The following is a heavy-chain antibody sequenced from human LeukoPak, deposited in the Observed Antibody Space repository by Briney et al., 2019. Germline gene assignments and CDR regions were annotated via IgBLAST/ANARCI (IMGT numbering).Heavy chain of an antibody. J-gene: IGHJ4*02. V-gene: IGHV3-21*01. D-gene: IGHD3-10*01. CDR3: AKDALTITMVRGAFSDY. CDR2: ISSSSSYI. CDR1: GFTFSSYS. Sequence: GGSLRLSCAASGFTFSSYSMNWVRQAPGKGLEWVSSISSSSSYIYYADSVKGRFTISRDNAKNSLYLQMNSLRAEDTAVYYCAKDALTITMVRGAFSDYWGQGTLVTVSS.